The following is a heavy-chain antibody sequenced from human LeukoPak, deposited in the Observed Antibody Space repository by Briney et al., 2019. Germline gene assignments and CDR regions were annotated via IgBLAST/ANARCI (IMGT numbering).Heavy chain of an antibody. CDR3: ARDKIEFRIAAAGTSDY. CDR1: GMTFDRHG. CDR2: IKYDGSRT. J-gene: IGHJ4*02. Sequence: PGGTLRLSCVVSGMTFDRHGMHWVRQPPGKGLEWLAFIKYDGSRTDYEDSVQGRFTISRDNAKNSLYLQMNSLRAEDTAVYYCARDKIEFRIAAAGTSDYWGQGTLVTVSS. V-gene: IGHV3-30*02. D-gene: IGHD6-13*01.